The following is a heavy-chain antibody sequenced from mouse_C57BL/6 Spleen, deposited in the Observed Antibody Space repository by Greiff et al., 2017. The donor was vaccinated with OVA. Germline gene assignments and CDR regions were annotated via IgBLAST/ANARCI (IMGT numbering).Heavy chain of an antibody. D-gene: IGHD1-1*01. Sequence: QVQLQQPGAELVRPGTSVKLSCKASGYTFTSYWMHWVKQRPGQGLEWIGVIDPSDSYTTYNQKFKGKATLTVDTSSSTAYMQLSSLTSEDAAVYYCARGALLRYYFDYWGQGTTLTVSS. CDR3: ARGALLRYYFDY. J-gene: IGHJ2*01. V-gene: IGHV1-59*01. CDR1: GYTFTSYW. CDR2: IDPSDSYT.